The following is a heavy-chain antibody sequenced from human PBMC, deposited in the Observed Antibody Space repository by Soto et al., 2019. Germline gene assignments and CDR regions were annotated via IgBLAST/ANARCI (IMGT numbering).Heavy chain of an antibody. D-gene: IGHD3-10*01. Sequence: GGSLRLSCAASGFTFSDYYMSWIRQAPGKGLEWVSYISSSGSTIYYADSVKGRFTISRDNAKNSLYLQMNSLRAEDTAVYYCAKARQREKLVDYYYYGMDVWGQGTTVTVSS. CDR1: GFTFSDYY. J-gene: IGHJ6*02. V-gene: IGHV3-11*01. CDR3: AKARQREKLVDYYYYGMDV. CDR2: ISSSGSTI.